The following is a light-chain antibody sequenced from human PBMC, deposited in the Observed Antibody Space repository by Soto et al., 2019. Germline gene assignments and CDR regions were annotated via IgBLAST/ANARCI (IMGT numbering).Light chain of an antibody. J-gene: IGLJ1*01. V-gene: IGLV2-14*01. CDR1: SSDVGGYNY. CDR2: EVS. Sequence: QCLRTQPASVSGSRGQSITISCTGTSSDVGGYNYVSWYQQHPGKAPKLMIYEVSNRPSGVSNRFSGSKSGNTASLTISGLQAEDEADYYCTSYTSSITYVFGTGTKVTVL. CDR3: TSYTSSITYV.